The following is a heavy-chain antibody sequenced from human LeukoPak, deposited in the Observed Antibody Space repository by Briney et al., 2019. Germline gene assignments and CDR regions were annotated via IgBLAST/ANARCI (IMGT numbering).Heavy chain of an antibody. V-gene: IGHV1-69*06. CDR2: IIPIFGTA. D-gene: IGHD3-10*01. J-gene: IGHJ4*02. CDR3: ARVVFDGPKAGGYFDY. Sequence: ASVKVSCKASGGTFSSYAISWVRQAPGQGLEWMGGIIPIFGTANYAQKFQGRVTITADKSTSTAYMELSSLRSEDTAVYYCARVVFDGPKAGGYFDYWGQGTLVTVSS. CDR1: GGTFSSYA.